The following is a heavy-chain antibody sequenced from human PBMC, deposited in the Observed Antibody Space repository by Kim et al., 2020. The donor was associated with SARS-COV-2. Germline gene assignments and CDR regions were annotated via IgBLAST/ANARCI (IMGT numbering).Heavy chain of an antibody. Sequence: GGSLRLSCAASGFTFSSYGMHWVRQAPGKGLEWVAVIWYDGSNKYYADSVKGRFTISRDNSKNTLYLQMNSLRAEDTAVYYCARDKYSSGRGHQGYFDYWGQGTLVTVSS. D-gene: IGHD6-19*01. CDR3: ARDKYSSGRGHQGYFDY. V-gene: IGHV3-33*01. CDR1: GFTFSSYG. J-gene: IGHJ4*02. CDR2: IWYDGSNK.